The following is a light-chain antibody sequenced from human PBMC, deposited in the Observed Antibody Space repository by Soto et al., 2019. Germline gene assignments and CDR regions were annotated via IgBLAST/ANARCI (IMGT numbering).Light chain of an antibody. CDR3: SSYTSSSTQV. V-gene: IGLV2-14*01. CDR1: SSDVGGYNY. Sequence: QSALTQPASVSGSPGQSITISCTGTSSDVGGYNYVSWYQQHPGKAPKLMIYXXXXXXXXXXXXXSGSKSGNTASLTISGXXXXXXXXXYCSSYTSSSTQVFGTGTKLTVL. J-gene: IGLJ1*01. CDR2: XXX.